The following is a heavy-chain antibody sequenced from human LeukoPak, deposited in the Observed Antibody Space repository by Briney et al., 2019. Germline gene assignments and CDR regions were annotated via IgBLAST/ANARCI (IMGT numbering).Heavy chain of an antibody. J-gene: IGHJ4*02. CDR1: GRSISSSSYY. CDR2: IYYSGST. CDR3: ARLDVKYSSSWPSLDY. D-gene: IGHD6-13*01. V-gene: IGHV4-39*01. Sequence: PSETLSLTCTVSGRSISSSSYYWGWIRQPPGKGLEWIGSIYYSGSTYYHPSLKNQLTLSVDTCKNPSSLKLSSVTAPDTAVYYCARLDVKYSSSWPSLDYWGQGSLVTVSS.